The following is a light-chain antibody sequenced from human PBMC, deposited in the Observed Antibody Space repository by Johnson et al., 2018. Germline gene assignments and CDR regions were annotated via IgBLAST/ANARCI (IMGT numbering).Light chain of an antibody. V-gene: IGLV1-51*02. CDR1: SSNIGNNY. J-gene: IGLJ1*01. CDR2: ENN. Sequence: QSVLMQPPSVSVAPGQKVTISCSGSSSNIGNNYVSWYQQPPGTALKLLIDENNKRPSAFPARSSGSQSGTSSTLGINGLHTEDDADYYFGTWDSSLSAGNVFGTETKVTVL. CDR3: GTWDSSLSAGNV.